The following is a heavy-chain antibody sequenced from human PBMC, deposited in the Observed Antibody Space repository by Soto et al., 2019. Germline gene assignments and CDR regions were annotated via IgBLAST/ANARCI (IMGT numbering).Heavy chain of an antibody. D-gene: IGHD2-2*03. CDR1: GGSISSYY. CDR2: IYSSENT. CDR3: ARLNGYCISTNCHGYYGMDV. Sequence: PSETLSLTCTVSGGSISSYYWSWIRQPPGKGLEWIGYIYSSENTYYNPSLLSRVTISVDTSKNEFSLRLGSVTAADTAVYYCARLNGYCISTNCHGYYGMDVWGQGTTVTVSS. J-gene: IGHJ6*02. V-gene: IGHV4-59*04.